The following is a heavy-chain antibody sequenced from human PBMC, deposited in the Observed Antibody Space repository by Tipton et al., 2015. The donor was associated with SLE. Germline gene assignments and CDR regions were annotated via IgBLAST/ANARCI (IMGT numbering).Heavy chain of an antibody. J-gene: IGHJ4*02. Sequence: SLRLSCAASGFTFSSYSMNWVRQAPGEGLEWVSYISSSSSTIYYADSVKGRFTISRDNAKNSLYLQMNSLRAEDTAVYYCARANRDDFWSGYYYWGQGTLVTVSS. CDR1: GFTFSSYS. CDR2: ISSSSSTI. V-gene: IGHV3-48*01. CDR3: ARANRDDFWSGYYY. D-gene: IGHD3-3*01.